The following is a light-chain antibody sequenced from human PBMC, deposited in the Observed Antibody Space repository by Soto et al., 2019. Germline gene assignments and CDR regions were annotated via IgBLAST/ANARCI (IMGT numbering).Light chain of an antibody. V-gene: IGKV1-39*01. J-gene: IGKJ1*01. CDR2: AAS. CDR3: QQSYSILTWT. CDR1: QTISSY. Sequence: DIQMTQSPSSLSASVGDRVTITCRASQTISSYLNWYQQKPGKAPRLLIYAASSLQSGVPSRFSGSGSGTDFTLTISSLRPEDFATYYCQQSYSILTWTFGQGTKVEIK.